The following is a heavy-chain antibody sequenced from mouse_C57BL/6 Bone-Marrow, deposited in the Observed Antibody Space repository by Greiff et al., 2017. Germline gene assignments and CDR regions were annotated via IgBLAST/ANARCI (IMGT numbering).Heavy chain of an antibody. CDR2: IYPGDGDT. CDR3: ERQLRPHYYAMDY. J-gene: IGHJ4*01. Sequence: VQLQQSGPELVKPGASVKISCKASGYAFSSSWMNWVKQRPGKGLEWIGRIYPGDGDTNYNGKFKGKATLTADKSSSTAYMQLSSLTSEDSAVYFCERQLRPHYYAMDYWGQGTSVTVSS. CDR1: GYAFSSSW. V-gene: IGHV1-82*01. D-gene: IGHD3-2*02.